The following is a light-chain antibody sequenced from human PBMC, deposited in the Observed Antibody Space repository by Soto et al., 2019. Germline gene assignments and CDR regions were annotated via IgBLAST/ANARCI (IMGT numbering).Light chain of an antibody. V-gene: IGLV2-14*01. CDR3: SSYTSSRTLV. J-gene: IGLJ2*01. Sequence: QSALTQPASVSGSPGQSITISCTGTSSDIGGYNYVSWYQQHPGKAPELMIYEVIYRPSGVSNRFSGSKSGKTASLTISGLQADDEADYYCSSYTSSRTLVFGGGTKVTVL. CDR2: EVI. CDR1: SSDIGGYNY.